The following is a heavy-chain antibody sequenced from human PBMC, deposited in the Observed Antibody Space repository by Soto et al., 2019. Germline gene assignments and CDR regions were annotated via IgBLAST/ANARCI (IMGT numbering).Heavy chain of an antibody. J-gene: IGHJ6*02. CDR3: ARLYYDYV. CDR1: GFDFSTYS. D-gene: IGHD3-3*01. V-gene: IGHV3-48*02. CDR2: VSMDSDTI. Sequence: GSLRLSCTASGFDFSTYSMNWVRQAPGKGLEWIAYVSMDSDTIHYADSVKGRFTISRDDAENSLYLQMNSLRDEDTATYYCARLYYDYVWGQGTTVTVSS.